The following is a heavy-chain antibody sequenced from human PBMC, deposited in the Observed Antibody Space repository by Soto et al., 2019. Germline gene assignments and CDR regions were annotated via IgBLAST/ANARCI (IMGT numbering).Heavy chain of an antibody. D-gene: IGHD1-26*01. CDR3: ARDLGGQIVDY. Sequence: QVQLVQSGAEVKKPGASVKVSCKASGYTFTSYGISWVRQAPGQGHEWMGWISGYNGNTKYAQKLQGRVTMTTDTATSTAYMELRSLRADDTAVYYCARDLGGQIVDYWGQRTLVTVSS. CDR1: GYTFTSYG. CDR2: ISGYNGNT. V-gene: IGHV1-18*01. J-gene: IGHJ4*02.